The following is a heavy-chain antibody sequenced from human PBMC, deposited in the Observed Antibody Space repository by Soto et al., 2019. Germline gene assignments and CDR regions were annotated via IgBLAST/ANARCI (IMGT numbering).Heavy chain of an antibody. Sequence: GGSLTLSCAASGLTVSSSYMSCVRQAPGKGLQWVSVIYSARSTYYANSVKGRFTISRDISTNMVYLQMSSLTDEDTAVYYCARAREPEYSSAIFLEIWGQGAMVTVSS. CDR3: ARAREPEYSSAIFLEI. D-gene: IGHD5-18*01. CDR2: IYSARST. J-gene: IGHJ4*02. CDR1: GLTVSSSY. V-gene: IGHV3-53*01.